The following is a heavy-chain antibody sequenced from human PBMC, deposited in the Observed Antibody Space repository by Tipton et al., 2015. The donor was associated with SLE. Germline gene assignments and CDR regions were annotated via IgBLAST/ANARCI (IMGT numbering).Heavy chain of an antibody. Sequence: SLRLSCAASGFTFSSYGMNWVRQAPGKGLEWVSSISSSSSYIYYADSVKGRFTISRDNAKNSLYLQMNSLRAEDTAVYYCAREGHMGELLWQDAFDIWGQGTMVTVSS. CDR1: GFTFSSYG. J-gene: IGHJ3*02. CDR2: ISSSSSYI. D-gene: IGHD1-26*01. V-gene: IGHV3-21*01. CDR3: AREGHMGELLWQDAFDI.